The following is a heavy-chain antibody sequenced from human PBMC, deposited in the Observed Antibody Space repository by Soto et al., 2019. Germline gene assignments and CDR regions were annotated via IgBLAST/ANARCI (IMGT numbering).Heavy chain of an antibody. J-gene: IGHJ2*01. CDR3: ARGGWYFDL. CDR2: XXXRSKWYN. CDR1: GDSVSSNSAA. D-gene: IGHD2-15*01. V-gene: IGHV6-1*01. Sequence: SQTLSLTCAISGDSVSSNSAAWNWIRQSPSRGLEXXXXXXXRSKWYNDYAVSVKSRITINPDTSKNQFSLQLNSVTPEDTAVYYCARGGWYFDLWGRGTLVTVSS.